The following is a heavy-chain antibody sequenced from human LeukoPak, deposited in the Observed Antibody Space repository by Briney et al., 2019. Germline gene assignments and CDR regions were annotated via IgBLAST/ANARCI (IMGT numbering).Heavy chain of an antibody. D-gene: IGHD5-12*01. CDR2: IKPDGSEK. J-gene: IGHJ4*02. CDR1: GFTFSTYW. Sequence: PGGSLRFSCAASGFTFSTYWMGWVHQAPGKGLEWVAKIKPDGSEKDHVDSVKGRFTISRDNAKNSLYLQMNSLRAEDTAVYYCARERGYSGYAVDYWGQGTLVTVSS. CDR3: ARERGYSGYAVDY. V-gene: IGHV3-7*01.